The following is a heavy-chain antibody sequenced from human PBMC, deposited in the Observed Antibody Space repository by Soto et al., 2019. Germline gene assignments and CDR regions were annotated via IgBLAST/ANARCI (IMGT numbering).Heavy chain of an antibody. Sequence: GSLRLSCAASGFTFSGSAMHWVRQASGKGLEWVGRIRSKANSYATAYAASVKGRFTISRDDSKNTAYLQMNSLKTEDTAVYYCTMLGIAAAGGYNYYYYYGMDVWGQGTTVTVS. D-gene: IGHD6-13*01. CDR1: GFTFSGSA. CDR3: TMLGIAAAGGYNYYYYYGMDV. V-gene: IGHV3-73*01. CDR2: IRSKANSYAT. J-gene: IGHJ6*02.